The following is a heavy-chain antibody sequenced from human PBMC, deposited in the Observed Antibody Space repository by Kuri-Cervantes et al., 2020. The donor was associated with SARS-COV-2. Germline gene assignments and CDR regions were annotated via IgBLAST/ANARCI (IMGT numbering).Heavy chain of an antibody. J-gene: IGHJ4*02. CDR1: GFTFSDSA. D-gene: IGHD7-27*01. V-gene: IGHV3-64*02. CDR3: ARDLRLGKSLDY. CDR2: ITRKGDRT. Sequence: GESLKISCAASGFTFSDSAMHWVRQAPGKGLEYVSIITRKGDRTYYADSVKGRFTISRDNSKNTLYLQMGSLRAEDTAVYYCARDLRLGKSLDYWGQGTLVTVSS.